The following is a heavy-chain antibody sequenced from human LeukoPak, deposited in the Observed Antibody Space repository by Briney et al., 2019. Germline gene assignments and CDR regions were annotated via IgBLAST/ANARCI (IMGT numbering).Heavy chain of an antibody. J-gene: IGHJ4*02. CDR3: ARRGGSSSRRSPIDY. Sequence: PGWSLRLSCTASGFTFSDYWMTWVRQAPGKGPEWVASIKQDGCQRYYVDSVRGRFPISRDNAQNSLFLQMNVLGAEDTAVYYCARRGGSSSRRSPIDYWGQGTLVTFSS. CDR2: IKQDGCQR. V-gene: IGHV3-7*01. CDR1: GFTFSDYW. D-gene: IGHD6-6*01.